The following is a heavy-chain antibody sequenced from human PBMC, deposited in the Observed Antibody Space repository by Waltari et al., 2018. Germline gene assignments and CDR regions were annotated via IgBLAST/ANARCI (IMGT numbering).Heavy chain of an antibody. Sequence: QVQLVQSGAEVKKPGASVKVSCKASGYTFTGYYMHWVRQAPGQGLEWMGRINPNSGGTNYAQKFQGRVTMTEDTSTDTAYMELSSLRSEDTAVYYCATETSTWEQANFDYWGQGTLVTVSS. CDR3: ATETSTWEQANFDY. J-gene: IGHJ4*02. CDR1: GYTFTGYY. V-gene: IGHV1-2*06. CDR2: INPNSGGT. D-gene: IGHD1-26*01.